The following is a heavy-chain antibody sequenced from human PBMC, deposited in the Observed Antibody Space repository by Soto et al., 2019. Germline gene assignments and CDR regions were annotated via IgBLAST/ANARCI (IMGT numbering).Heavy chain of an antibody. V-gene: IGHV4-39*01. CDR3: ASGYCSGGSCYSDFDY. J-gene: IGHJ4*02. CDR1: GGSISSSSYY. D-gene: IGHD2-15*01. Sequence: QLQLQESGPGLVKPSETLSLTCTVSGGSISSSSYYWGWIRQPPGKGLEWIGSIYYSGSTYYNPSLKSRVTISVDTSKNQFSLKLSSVTAADTAVYYCASGYCSGGSCYSDFDYWGQGTLVTVSS. CDR2: IYYSGST.